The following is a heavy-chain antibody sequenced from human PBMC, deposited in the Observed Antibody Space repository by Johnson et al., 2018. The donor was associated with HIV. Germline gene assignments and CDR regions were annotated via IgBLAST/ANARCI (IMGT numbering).Heavy chain of an antibody. CDR3: AKRRIVGATVAGAFDI. V-gene: IGHV3-30-3*02. CDR2: LSYDGSNK. J-gene: IGHJ3*02. Sequence: QVQLVESGGGVVQPGRSLRLSCAASGFTFSSYPLHWVRQAPGKGLEWVAVLSYDGSNKFYTDSVKGRFSISRDNSKNTLYLQMNSLRAEDTALYYCAKRRIVGATVAGAFDIWGQGTMVTVSS. D-gene: IGHD1-26*01. CDR1: GFTFSSYP.